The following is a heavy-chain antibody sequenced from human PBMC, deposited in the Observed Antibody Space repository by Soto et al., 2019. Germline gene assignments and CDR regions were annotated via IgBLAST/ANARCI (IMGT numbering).Heavy chain of an antibody. Sequence: ASVKVSCKASGYTFTVYYMHWVRQAPGQGLEWMGWINPKSGGTMYPQKFQGRVTMTRDTSISTAYMEVSSLRSDDTAVFYCARLMHYSHSGGSSHSGFDMWGQGTLVTVSS. J-gene: IGHJ3*02. CDR1: GYTFTVYY. V-gene: IGHV1-2*02. CDR2: INPKSGGT. D-gene: IGHD2-21*01. CDR3: ARLMHYSHSGGSSHSGFDM.